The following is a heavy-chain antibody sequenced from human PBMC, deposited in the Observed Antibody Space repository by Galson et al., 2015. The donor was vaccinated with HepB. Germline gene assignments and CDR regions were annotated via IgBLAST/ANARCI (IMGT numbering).Heavy chain of an antibody. CDR3: ARESTSPGRSYYPLYYFDY. V-gene: IGHV4-31*03. D-gene: IGHD1-26*01. J-gene: IGHJ4*02. CDR1: GGSISSGGYY. CDR2: IYYSGST. Sequence: TLSLTCTVSGGSISSGGYYWSWIRQHPGKGLEWIGYIYYSGSTYYNPSLKSRVTISVDTSKNQFSPKLSSVTAADTAVYYCARESTSPGRSYYPLYYFDYWGQGTLVTVSS.